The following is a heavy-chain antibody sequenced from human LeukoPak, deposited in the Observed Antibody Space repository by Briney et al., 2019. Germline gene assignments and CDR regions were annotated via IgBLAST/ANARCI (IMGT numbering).Heavy chain of an antibody. V-gene: IGHV4-4*07. D-gene: IGHD2-8*01. J-gene: IGHJ3*02. CDR1: GGAISSYH. Sequence: PSETLSLTCTVSGGAISSYHWSWIRQPAGKGLEWIGRIYTSGSTNYNPSLKSRVTMSVDTSKNQFSLRLSSVTAADTAVYYCARADDCTNGVCDAFDIWGQGTMVTVSS. CDR2: IYTSGST. CDR3: ARADDCTNGVCDAFDI.